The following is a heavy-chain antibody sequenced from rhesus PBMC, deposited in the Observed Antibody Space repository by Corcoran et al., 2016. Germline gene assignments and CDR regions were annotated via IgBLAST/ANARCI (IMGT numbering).Heavy chain of an antibody. J-gene: IGHJ6*01. CDR2: IHGNSGEA. V-gene: IGHV4-80*01. CDR3: GRGHCGGSLYGLVS. Sequence: QVQLQESGPGLVKPSETLSLTCTVSDVSMNDHWWSWIRHPPGKRLEWSGDIHGNSGEAKRSPPRRTRVMLSRDAARNQFSLKLASVTAADTAVYYCGRGHCGGSLYGLVSWGRGVVVTVAS. CDR1: DVSMNDHW. D-gene: IGHD2-21*01.